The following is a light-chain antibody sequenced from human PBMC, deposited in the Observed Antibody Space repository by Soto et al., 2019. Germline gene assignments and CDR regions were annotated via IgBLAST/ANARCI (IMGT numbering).Light chain of an antibody. V-gene: IGKV3-11*01. J-gene: IGKJ1*01. Sequence: EIVLTQSPATLSLSPGERATLSCRASQRVSSYLAWYQQKPGQAPRLLIYDAYNRATGIPARFSGSGSGTDFTLTLSSLEPEDFAVYYCQQRSNWPLTWTFGQGTKVEIK. CDR3: QQRSNWPLTWT. CDR2: DAY. CDR1: QRVSSY.